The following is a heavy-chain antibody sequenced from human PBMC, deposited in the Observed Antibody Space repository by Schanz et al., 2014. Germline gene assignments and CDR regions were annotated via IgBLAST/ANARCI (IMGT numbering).Heavy chain of an antibody. CDR1: GITFSDYA. J-gene: IGHJ4*02. Sequence: EVQLLESGGALEQPGGSLRLSCAASGITFSDYAMSWVRQAPGKGLEWVSAIASGGSHTFYADSVTGRFTISRDNSKNTLYLQMNSLRAEDTAVYYCAKERIAAAWTFDYWGQGTLVTVSS. D-gene: IGHD6-13*01. V-gene: IGHV3-23*01. CDR2: IASGGSHT. CDR3: AKERIAAAWTFDY.